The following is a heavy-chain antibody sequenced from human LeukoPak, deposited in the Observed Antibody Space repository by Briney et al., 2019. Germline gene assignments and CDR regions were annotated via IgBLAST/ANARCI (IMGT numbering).Heavy chain of an antibody. CDR1: GGSISSSNW. V-gene: IGHV4-4*02. Sequence: SGTLSLTCAVSGGSISSSNWWSWVRQPPGKGLEWIGEIYHSGSTNYNPSLKSRVTISVDKSKNQFSLKLSSVTAADTAVYYCARRKLRLGELSLAPFYAFDIWGQGTMVTVSS. J-gene: IGHJ3*02. CDR2: IYHSGST. CDR3: ARRKLRLGELSLAPFYAFDI. D-gene: IGHD3-16*02.